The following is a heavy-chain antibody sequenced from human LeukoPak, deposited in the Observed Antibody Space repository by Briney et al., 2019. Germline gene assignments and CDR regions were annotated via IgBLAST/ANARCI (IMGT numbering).Heavy chain of an antibody. Sequence: GASVKVSCKASGYTFTSYGISWVRQAPGQGLEWMGWISAYNGNTNYAQKLQGRVTMTTDTSTSTAYMELRSLRSDDTAVYYCARGGRVYKVANYLEQNYYMDVWGKGTTVTVSS. CDR2: ISAYNGNT. CDR1: GYTFTSYG. V-gene: IGHV1-18*01. CDR3: ARGGRVYKVANYLEQNYYMDV. J-gene: IGHJ6*03. D-gene: IGHD5-12*01.